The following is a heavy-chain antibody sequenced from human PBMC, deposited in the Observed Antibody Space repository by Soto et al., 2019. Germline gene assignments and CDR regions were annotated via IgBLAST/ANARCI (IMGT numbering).Heavy chain of an antibody. Sequence: GGSLRLSCAASEFTFSSYAMSWVRQAPGKGLEWVSAISGSGDRTYYADSVKGRFTISRDTSKNTLSLQMNSLRAEDTALYYCIKDTTPGGLDYWGRPILVTVSS. CDR3: IKDTTPGGLDY. V-gene: IGHV3-23*01. CDR2: ISGSGDRT. CDR1: EFTFSSYA. J-gene: IGHJ4*02. D-gene: IGHD3-16*01.